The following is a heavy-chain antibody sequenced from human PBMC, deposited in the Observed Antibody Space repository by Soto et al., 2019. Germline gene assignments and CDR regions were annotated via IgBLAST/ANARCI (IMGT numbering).Heavy chain of an antibody. Sequence: QVQLVQSGPEVKKPGSSVKVSCKASGGTFSDSVTSWVRQAPGQGLEWMGGIVPIFGKANLAEKFQDRVTITADDSTSTSYMELSSLRSEDSAVYYCARGRDGSNYYFDYWGQATLVTVSS. CDR1: GGTFSDSV. V-gene: IGHV1-69*01. CDR3: ARGRDGSNYYFDY. J-gene: IGHJ4*02. D-gene: IGHD3-10*01. CDR2: IVPIFGKA.